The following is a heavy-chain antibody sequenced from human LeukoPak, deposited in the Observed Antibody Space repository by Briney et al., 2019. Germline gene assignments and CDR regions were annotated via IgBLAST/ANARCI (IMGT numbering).Heavy chain of an antibody. CDR1: GGTFSSDV. CDR3: ARGGTNDFWKDS. CDR2: IIPILGTP. D-gene: IGHD3-3*01. Sequence: ASAKVSCKASGGTFSSDVISWVRQVPGQGLEWMGGIIPILGTPNHAQKFQGRLTITADGSTTTAYMELSSLRSEDTAIYYCARGGTNDFWKDSWGQGTLVTVSS. J-gene: IGHJ4*02. V-gene: IGHV1-69*13.